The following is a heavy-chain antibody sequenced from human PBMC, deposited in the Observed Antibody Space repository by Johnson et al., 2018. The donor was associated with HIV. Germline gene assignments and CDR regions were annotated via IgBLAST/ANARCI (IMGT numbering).Heavy chain of an antibody. V-gene: IGHV3-66*01. CDR1: GFTVSRNY. CDR2: IHSGGST. D-gene: IGHD6-19*01. J-gene: IGHJ3*02. CDR3: AGRSSAWYEDAFDI. Sequence: VQLVESGGGLVQPGGSLRLSCVASGFTVSRNYMSWVRQAPGKGMEWVSVIHSGGSTYYADSVKGRFTISRDNSKNTLYLQMNSLRVEDTAIYYCAGRSSAWYEDAFDIWGQGTMVTVSS.